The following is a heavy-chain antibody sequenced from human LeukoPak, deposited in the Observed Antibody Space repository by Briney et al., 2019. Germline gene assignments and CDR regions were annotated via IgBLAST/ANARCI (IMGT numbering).Heavy chain of an antibody. CDR3: ARDFFPVVDSTWYEIGY. Sequence: GGSLRLSCAASGFTFSSYGMHWVRQAPGKGLEWVAFIRYDGSNKYYADSVKGRFTISRDNSKNTLYLQMSSLRAEDTAVYYCARDFFPVVDSTWYEIGYWGQGTLVTVSS. CDR2: IRYDGSNK. CDR1: GFTFSSYG. J-gene: IGHJ4*02. D-gene: IGHD2-21*01. V-gene: IGHV3-30*02.